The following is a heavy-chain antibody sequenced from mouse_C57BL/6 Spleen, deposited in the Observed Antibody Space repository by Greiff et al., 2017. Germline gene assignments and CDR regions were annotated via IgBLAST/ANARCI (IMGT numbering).Heavy chain of an antibody. D-gene: IGHD2-5*01. J-gene: IGHJ4*01. Sequence: DVMLVESGGGLVKPGGSLKLSCAASGFTFSSYAMSWVRQTPEKRLAWVATISDGGSYTSYPDNVKGRFTISRDNAKNNLYLQMSHLKSEDTAMYYCARDRGYSNYVGYYAMDYWGQGTSVTVSS. CDR2: ISDGGSYT. V-gene: IGHV5-4*01. CDR3: ARDRGYSNYVGYYAMDY. CDR1: GFTFSSYA.